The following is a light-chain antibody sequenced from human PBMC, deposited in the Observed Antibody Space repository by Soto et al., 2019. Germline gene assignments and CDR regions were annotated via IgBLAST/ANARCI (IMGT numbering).Light chain of an antibody. Sequence: DIVMTQSPDSLAVSLGERATINCKSSQSVLHSSNNKNYLAWYQQKPGQPPKLLIYWASTRESGVPDRFSGSGSGTEFTLTISSLQAADVAVYFCQQYYSTPQPFGQGTKVEIK. V-gene: IGKV4-1*01. J-gene: IGKJ1*01. CDR1: QSVLHSSNNKNY. CDR3: QQYYSTPQP. CDR2: WAS.